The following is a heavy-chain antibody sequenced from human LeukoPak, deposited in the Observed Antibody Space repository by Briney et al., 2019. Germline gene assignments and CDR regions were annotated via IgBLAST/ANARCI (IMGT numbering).Heavy chain of an antibody. CDR2: IKEDESQK. J-gene: IGHJ5*02. CDR3: ARAFS. Sequence: GGSLRLSCAASGFSLSSQWMSWVRQAPGKGPEWVANIKEDESQKSYVDSVKGRFTISRDNAKNSLYLQMNSLRAEDTAVYYCARAFSWGQGTPVTVSS. CDR1: GFSLSSQW. D-gene: IGHD3-16*01. V-gene: IGHV3-7*01.